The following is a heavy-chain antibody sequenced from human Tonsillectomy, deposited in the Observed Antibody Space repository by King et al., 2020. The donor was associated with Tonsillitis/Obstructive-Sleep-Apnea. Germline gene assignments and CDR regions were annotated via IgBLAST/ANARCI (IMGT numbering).Heavy chain of an antibody. Sequence: LQLQESGPGLVKPSETLSLTCTVSGGSISSSTYYWGWIRQPPGKGLEWIVTIYYSGSTYYNPSLKTRVTLSVDTSNNQFSLKLSSVTAADTAVYYCARRVQLERRGDAFNIWGQGTMVTVSS. J-gene: IGHJ3*02. V-gene: IGHV4-39*01. CDR1: GGSISSSTYY. CDR3: ARRVQLERRGDAFNI. CDR2: IYYSGST. D-gene: IGHD1-1*01.